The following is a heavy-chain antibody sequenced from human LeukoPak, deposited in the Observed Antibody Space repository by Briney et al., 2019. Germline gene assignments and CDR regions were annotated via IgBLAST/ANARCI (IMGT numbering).Heavy chain of an antibody. Sequence: PGGSLRLSCAASEFTFRNYGMHWVRQAPGKGLEWVANIWYDGSKNYYADSVKGRFTISRDNFNNMLYLQMNSLRAEDTALYYCARAPYTTGRSFYFDSWGQGTLVTVSS. CDR1: EFTFRNYG. V-gene: IGHV3-33*01. J-gene: IGHJ4*02. CDR3: ARAPYTTGRSFYFDS. D-gene: IGHD2-2*02. CDR2: IWYDGSKN.